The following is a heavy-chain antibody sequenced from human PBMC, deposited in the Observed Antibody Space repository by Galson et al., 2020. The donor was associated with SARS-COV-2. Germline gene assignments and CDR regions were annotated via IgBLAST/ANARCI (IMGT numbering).Heavy chain of an antibody. CDR3: ARDSLGYSGYDGGKNYYYGMDV. V-gene: IGHV3-11*01. CDR1: GFTFSDYY. CDR2: ISSSGSTI. Sequence: TGGSLRLSCAASGFTFSDYYMSWIRQAPGKGLEWVSYISSSGSTIYYADSVKGRFTISRDNAKNSLYLQMNSLRAEDTAVYYCARDSLGYSGYDGGKNYYYGMDVWGQGTTVTVSS. D-gene: IGHD5-12*01. J-gene: IGHJ6*02.